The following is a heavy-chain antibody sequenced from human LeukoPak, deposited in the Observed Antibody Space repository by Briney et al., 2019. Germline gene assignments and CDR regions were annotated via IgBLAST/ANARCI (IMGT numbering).Heavy chain of an antibody. Sequence: SETLSLTCAVYGGSFSGYYWSWIRQPPGKGLEWIGEINHSGSTNYNPSLKSRVTISVDTSKNQFSLKLSSVTAADTAVYYCARTGGDDYSSLVHWGQGTLVTVSS. CDR3: ARTGGDDYSSLVH. CDR2: INHSGST. CDR1: GGSFSGYY. V-gene: IGHV4-34*01. D-gene: IGHD5-12*01. J-gene: IGHJ4*02.